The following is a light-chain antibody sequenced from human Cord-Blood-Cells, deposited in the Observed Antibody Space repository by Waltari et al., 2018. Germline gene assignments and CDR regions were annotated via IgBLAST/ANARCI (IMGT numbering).Light chain of an antibody. CDR3: QQYYSTPLT. Sequence: DIVMTPSPDSLAVSLGERATINCQSSQSVLYSSNNKNYLAWYQQKTGQPPKLLIYWASTRESGVPDRFSGSGSGTDFTLTISSLQAEDVAVYYCQQYYSTPLTFGGGTKVEIK. J-gene: IGKJ4*01. V-gene: IGKV4-1*01. CDR1: QSVLYSSNNKNY. CDR2: WAS.